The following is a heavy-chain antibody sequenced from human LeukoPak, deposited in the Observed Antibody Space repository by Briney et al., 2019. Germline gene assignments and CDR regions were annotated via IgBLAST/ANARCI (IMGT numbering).Heavy chain of an antibody. J-gene: IGHJ4*02. CDR2: IIPIFGTA. V-gene: IGHV1-69*13. CDR3: ASSLGMEMATPFDY. CDR1: GGTFSSCA. Sequence: SVKVSCKASGGTFSSCAISWVRQAPGQGLEWMGGIIPIFGTANYAQKFQGRVTITADESTSTAYMELSSLRSEDTAVYYCASSLGMEMATPFDYWGQGTLVTVSS. D-gene: IGHD5-24*01.